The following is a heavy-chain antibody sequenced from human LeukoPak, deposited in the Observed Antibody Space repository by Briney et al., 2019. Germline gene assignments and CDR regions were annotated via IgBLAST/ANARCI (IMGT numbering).Heavy chain of an antibody. CDR1: GFTFDDYA. Sequence: HPGGSLRLSCAASGFTFDDYAMHWVRQAPGKGLEWVSGISWNSGSIGYADSVKGRFTISRDNAKNSLYLQMNSLRAEDTALYCCAKDTSYGYAFDIWGQGTMVTVSS. V-gene: IGHV3-9*01. J-gene: IGHJ3*02. CDR2: ISWNSGSI. CDR3: AKDTSYGYAFDI. D-gene: IGHD5-18*01.